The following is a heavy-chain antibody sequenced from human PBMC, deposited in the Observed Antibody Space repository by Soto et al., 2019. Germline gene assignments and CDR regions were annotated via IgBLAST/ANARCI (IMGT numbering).Heavy chain of an antibody. CDR1: GYTFSSYG. D-gene: IGHD4-17*01. CDR2: ISPYNGDT. Sequence: QAQLVQSGAEVKMPGASVKVSCKGSGYTFSSYGISWVRQAPGQGLEWMGWISPYNGDTNSAPKLQGRLTMTTDTSTSTAYMELRSLRSDDTAVYYCTRDDRQADYGAKWYFDLWGRGTLVTVSS. V-gene: IGHV1-18*01. J-gene: IGHJ2*01. CDR3: TRDDRQADYGAKWYFDL.